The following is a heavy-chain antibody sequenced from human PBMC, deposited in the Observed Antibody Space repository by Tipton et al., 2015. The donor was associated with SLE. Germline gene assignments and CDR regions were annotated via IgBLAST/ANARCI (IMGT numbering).Heavy chain of an antibody. V-gene: IGHV3-15*05. CDR1: GFTFSYAW. CDR2: MKSNIDGGTT. Sequence: SLRLSCAASGFTFSYAWMSWVRQAPGKGLEWVGRMKSNIDGGTTDFAAPVKGRFTISRDDSRNTLYLQMNSLKTEDTAVYYCTRSSTIFGVVGFDYWGHGTLVTVSS. CDR3: TRSSTIFGVVGFDY. D-gene: IGHD3-3*01. J-gene: IGHJ4*01.